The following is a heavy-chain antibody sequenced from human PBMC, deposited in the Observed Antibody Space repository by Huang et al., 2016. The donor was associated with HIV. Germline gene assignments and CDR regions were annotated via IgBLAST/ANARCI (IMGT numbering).Heavy chain of an antibody. CDR2: IAYDGSSK. J-gene: IGHJ4*02. CDR1: GFTFNKFE. D-gene: IGHD1-26*01. CDR3: AKDGRGSGTYYDYFEY. Sequence: QVQLVESGGGVVQPGGSLRLSCAAFGFTFNKFEMHWVRQAPGKGREWVVIIAYDGSSKDHADSVKGRFTISRDNSKNTVYLQMNSLRVEDTAVYYCAKDGRGSGTYYDYFEYWGQGTLVTVSS. V-gene: IGHV3-30*18.